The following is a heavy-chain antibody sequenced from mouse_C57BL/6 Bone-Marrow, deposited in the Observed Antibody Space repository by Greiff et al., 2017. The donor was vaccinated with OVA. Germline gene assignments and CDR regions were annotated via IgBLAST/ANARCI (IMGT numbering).Heavy chain of an antibody. J-gene: IGHJ2*01. D-gene: IGHD1-1*01. CDR2: IYPRSGNT. CDR3: ARLRTVVAKVDY. V-gene: IGHV1-81*01. Sequence: QVQLQQSGAELARPGASVKLSCKASGYTFTSYGISWVKQRTGQGLEWIGEIYPRSGNTYYNEEFKGKATLTADKSSSTAYMELRSLTSEDSAVYFCARLRTVVAKVDYWGQGTTLTVSS. CDR1: GYTFTSYG.